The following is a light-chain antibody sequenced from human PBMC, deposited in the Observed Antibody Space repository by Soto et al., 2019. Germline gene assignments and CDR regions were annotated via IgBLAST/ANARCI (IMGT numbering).Light chain of an antibody. Sequence: QSALTQPASVSGSPGQSITLSCTGTSSDIGGYDFVSWYQRYPGKAPKLIIYDVNNRPSRVSNRFSGSKSGNTASLTISGLQAEDEADYYCTSYASSSTHVVFGGGTQLTVL. CDR2: DVN. CDR3: TSYASSSTHVV. J-gene: IGLJ2*01. CDR1: SSDIGGYDF. V-gene: IGLV2-14*01.